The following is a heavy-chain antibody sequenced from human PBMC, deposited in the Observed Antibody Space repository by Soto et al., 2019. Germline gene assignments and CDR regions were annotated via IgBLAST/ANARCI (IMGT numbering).Heavy chain of an antibody. CDR3: VGGQYYFDY. CDR1: GFPFTSYC. CDR2: ISYDGSDK. Sequence: QVQLVESGGGVVQPGRSLRLSCAASGFPFTSYCMHWVREGPDKGLEWVAIISYDGSDKYYADSVKGRFTISRDNSKITLYLQMNSLRPEDTALYYCVGGQYYFDYRGQGTLVIVSS. D-gene: IGHD3-10*01. V-gene: IGHV3-30*03. J-gene: IGHJ4*02.